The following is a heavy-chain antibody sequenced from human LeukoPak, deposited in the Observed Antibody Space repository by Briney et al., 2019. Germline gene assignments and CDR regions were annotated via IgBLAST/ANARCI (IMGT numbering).Heavy chain of an antibody. CDR1: GFTFSSYE. V-gene: IGHV3-48*03. CDR2: ISSSGSTI. CDR3: ARGELYTSGLINY. Sequence: PGGSLRLSCAASGFTFSSYEMNWVRQAPGKGLEWVSYISSSGSTIYYADSVKGRFTISRDNAKNSLYLQMNSLRAEDTAVYYCARGELYTSGLINYWGQGTLVTVSS. J-gene: IGHJ4*02. D-gene: IGHD6-19*01.